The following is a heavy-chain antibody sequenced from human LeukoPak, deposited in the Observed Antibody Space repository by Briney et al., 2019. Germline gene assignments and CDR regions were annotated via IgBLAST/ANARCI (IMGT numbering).Heavy chain of an antibody. V-gene: IGHV1-2*02. CDR2: INPNSGGT. CDR3: ARDLSSAPYSSSWYYYYYYMDV. J-gene: IGHJ6*03. D-gene: IGHD6-13*01. Sequence: VASVKVSCKASGYTFTGYYMHWVRQAPGQGLEWMGWINPNSGGTNYAQKFQGRVTMTRDTSISTAYMELSRLRSDDTAVYYCARDLSSAPYSSSWYYYYYYMDVWGKGTTVTISS. CDR1: GYTFTGYY.